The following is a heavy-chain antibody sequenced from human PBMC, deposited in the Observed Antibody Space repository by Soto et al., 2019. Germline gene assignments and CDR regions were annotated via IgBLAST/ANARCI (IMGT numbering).Heavy chain of an antibody. CDR3: ARVPTYYYYAMDV. J-gene: IGHJ6*02. CDR1: GYIFTNYW. Sequence: GESLKISCKGSGYIFTNYWISWVRQMPGKGLEWMGRIDPSDSYTNYGPSFQGHVTISADKSISTAYLQWSSLKASDTATYYCARVPTYYYYAMDVWGQGTTVTVS. V-gene: IGHV5-10-1*01. CDR2: IDPSDSYT.